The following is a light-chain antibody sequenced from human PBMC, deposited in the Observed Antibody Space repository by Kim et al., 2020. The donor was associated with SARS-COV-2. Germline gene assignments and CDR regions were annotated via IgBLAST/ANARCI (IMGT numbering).Light chain of an antibody. CDR1: ESVSSSH. CDR2: AVS. V-gene: IGKV3-20*01. CDR3: QQYDGAYT. J-gene: IGKJ2*01. Sequence: SLSPADRAALSCRASESVSSSHFAWYQQKPGQAPRLLINAVSNRATGIPDRFIGSGSGTDFTLTISRLEPEDFAMYYCQQYDGAYTFGQGTKLEIK.